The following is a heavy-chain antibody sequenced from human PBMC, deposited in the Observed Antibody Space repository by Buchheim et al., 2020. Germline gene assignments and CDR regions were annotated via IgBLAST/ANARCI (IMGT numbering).Heavy chain of an antibody. Sequence: QVQLVESGGDVVQPGRSLRLSCAASGFTFSSYAMHWVRQAPGKGLEWVAVISYDGSNKYYADSVKGRFTISRDNSKNTLYLQMNSLRAEDTAVYYCARERRRAAAGTTNYYGMDVWGQGTT. V-gene: IGHV3-30*04. D-gene: IGHD6-13*01. CDR3: ARERRRAAAGTTNYYGMDV. CDR1: GFTFSSYA. J-gene: IGHJ6*02. CDR2: ISYDGSNK.